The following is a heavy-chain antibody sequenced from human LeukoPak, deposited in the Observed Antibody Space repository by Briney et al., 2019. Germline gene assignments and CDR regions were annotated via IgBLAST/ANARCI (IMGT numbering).Heavy chain of an antibody. CDR2: IYHTGTT. CDR1: GGPISNGNW. D-gene: IGHD5-12*01. CDR3: ATRSPLVDAIL. Sequence: SGTLSLTCFVSGGPISNGNWCTWVRQPPGKGLEWIGEIYHTGTTNYNASLESRVTISIDESTNRFSLNLRSVTAADTAVYYCATRSPLVDAILWGQGTLVTVSS. V-gene: IGHV4-4*02. J-gene: IGHJ4*02.